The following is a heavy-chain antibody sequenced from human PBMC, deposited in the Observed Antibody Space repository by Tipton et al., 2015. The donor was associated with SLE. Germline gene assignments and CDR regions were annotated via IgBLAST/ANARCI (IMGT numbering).Heavy chain of an antibody. CDR1: GFTFSSYA. V-gene: IGHV3-23*01. Sequence: SLRLSCAASGFTFSSYAMSWVRQAPGKGLEWISAISGSGDSTYYADSVKGRFTISRVNAENSLYLQMNSLRAEDTAVYYCAREAYDYIWGSYRYDDAFDIWGQGTMVTVSS. CDR3: AREAYDYIWGSYRYDDAFDI. D-gene: IGHD3-16*02. CDR2: ISGSGDST. J-gene: IGHJ3*02.